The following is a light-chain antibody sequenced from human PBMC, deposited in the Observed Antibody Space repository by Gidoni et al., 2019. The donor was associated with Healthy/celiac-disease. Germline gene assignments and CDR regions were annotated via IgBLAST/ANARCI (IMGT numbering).Light chain of an antibody. J-gene: IGKJ1*01. CDR3: QQYGSFWT. CDR1: QRVTSSY. Sequence: EIVLTQSPGTLSLSPGERATLSCRASQRVTSSYLGWYQQNPVQAPRLLIYGASRRATGIPDRLSGSGSGTDFTLTISRLEPEDFRVYYCQQYGSFWTFGQGTTVEIK. CDR2: GAS. V-gene: IGKV3-20*01.